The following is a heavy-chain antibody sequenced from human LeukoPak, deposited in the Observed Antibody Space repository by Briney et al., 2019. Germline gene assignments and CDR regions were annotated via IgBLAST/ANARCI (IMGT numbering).Heavy chain of an antibody. CDR2: IIPIFGAA. CDR1: GGTFSNYA. Sequence: GASVKVSCRASGGTFSNYAISWVRQAPGQGLEWMGGIIPIFGAANYAQTFQGRVTITADESTSTAYMELSSLTSEDTAVYYCARVPPQSRTNGVFAYYYYGMDVWGQGTTVTVSS. D-gene: IGHD2-8*01. CDR3: ARVPPQSRTNGVFAYYYYGMDV. J-gene: IGHJ6*02. V-gene: IGHV1-69*01.